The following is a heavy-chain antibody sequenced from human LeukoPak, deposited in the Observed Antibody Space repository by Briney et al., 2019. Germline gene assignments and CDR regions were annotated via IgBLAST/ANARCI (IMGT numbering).Heavy chain of an antibody. CDR3: ARGPRITIFGVVMVPWFDP. J-gene: IGHJ5*02. CDR2: IYYSGST. CDR1: GGSISSSSYY. V-gene: IGHV4-39*07. Sequence: SETLSLTCTVSGGSISSSSYYWGWIRQPPGKGLEWIGSIYYSGSTYYNPSLKSRVTMSVDTSKNQFSLKLRSVTAADTAVYYCARGPRITIFGVVMVPWFDPWGQGTLVTVSS. D-gene: IGHD3-3*01.